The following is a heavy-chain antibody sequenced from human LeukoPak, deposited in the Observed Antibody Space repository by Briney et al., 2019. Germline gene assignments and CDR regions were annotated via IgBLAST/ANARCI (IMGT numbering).Heavy chain of an antibody. Sequence: GGSLRLSCAASGFTISSYSMNWVRQAPGKGLEWVSSISSSSSYIYYADSVKGRFTISRVNAKNSLFLQMHSLRAEDTAVYYCARRGVYYYGMDVWGQGTTVTVFS. CDR1: GFTISSYS. V-gene: IGHV3-21*04. D-gene: IGHD3-10*01. J-gene: IGHJ6*02. CDR2: ISSSSSYI. CDR3: ARRGVYYYGMDV.